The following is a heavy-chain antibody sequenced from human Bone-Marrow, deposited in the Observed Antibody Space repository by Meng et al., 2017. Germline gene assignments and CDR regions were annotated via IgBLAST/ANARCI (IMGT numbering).Heavy chain of an antibody. D-gene: IGHD1-26*01. Sequence: GESLKISCAASGITVSNNYMTWVRQAPGKGLHWVSVIYSNGKIEYADSVKGRFTISRDNAKNSLYLQMNSLRAEDTAIYYCASLSPSYWYFPYWGQGTLVTVSS. CDR1: GITVSNNY. CDR2: IYSNGKI. CDR3: ASLSPSYWYFPY. V-gene: IGHV3-66*01. J-gene: IGHJ4*02.